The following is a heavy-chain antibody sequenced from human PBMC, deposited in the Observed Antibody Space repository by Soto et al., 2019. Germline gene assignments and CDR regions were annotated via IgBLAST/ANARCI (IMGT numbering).Heavy chain of an antibody. CDR1: GYTFTSYG. D-gene: IGHD3-3*01. CDR3: ARAFVETYYYYYMDV. V-gene: IGHV1-18*01. J-gene: IGHJ6*03. CDR2: ISGFNGNT. Sequence: ASVKVSCKASGYTFTSYGISWVRQAPGQGLEWMGWISGFNGNTNYAQKFQGRVTMTTDTSTSTVYMELRSLRSDDTAVYYCARAFVETYYYYYMDVWGKGTTVTVSS.